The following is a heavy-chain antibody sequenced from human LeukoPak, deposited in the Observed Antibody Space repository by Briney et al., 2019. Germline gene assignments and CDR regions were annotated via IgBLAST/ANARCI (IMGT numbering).Heavy chain of an antibody. CDR1: GFTFDDYG. J-gene: IGHJ4*02. CDR2: INWNGGST. CDR3: ARDRGYSGYDPTDY. D-gene: IGHD5-12*01. Sequence: GALRLSCAASGFTFDDYGMSWVRQAPGKGLEWVSGINWNGGSTGYADSVKGRFTISRDNAKNSLYLQMNSLRAEDTALYYCARDRGYSGYDPTDYWGQGTLVTVSS. V-gene: IGHV3-20*04.